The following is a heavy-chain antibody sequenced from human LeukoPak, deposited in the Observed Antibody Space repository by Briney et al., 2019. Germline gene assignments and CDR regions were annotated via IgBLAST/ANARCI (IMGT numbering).Heavy chain of an antibody. Sequence: SETLSLTCTVSGSSIGTYSWSWIRQPPGKGLEWIGYIYTTGSTHYNPSPKSRVTMSLDTSKNQFSLRLTSVTAADTAVFYCARHRVEMATITDDTFDMWGRGTMVTVSS. V-gene: IGHV4-4*09. J-gene: IGHJ3*02. D-gene: IGHD5-24*01. CDR2: IYTTGST. CDR3: ARHRVEMATITDDTFDM. CDR1: GSSIGTYS.